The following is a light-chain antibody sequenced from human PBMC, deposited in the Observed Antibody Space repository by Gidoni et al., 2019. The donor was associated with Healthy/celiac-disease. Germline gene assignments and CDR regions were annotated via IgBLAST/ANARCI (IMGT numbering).Light chain of an antibody. J-gene: IGKJ2*01. CDR2: WAS. V-gene: IGKV4-1*01. Sequence: IVMTQSPDTLAASLGERATINCKSSQSVLYSSNNKNYFAWYQQKPGQPPKLLIYWASTRESGVPDRFSGSGSGTDFTLTISSLQAEDVAVYYCQQYYSTPYTFGQGTKLEIK. CDR1: QSVLYSSNNKNY. CDR3: QQYYSTPYT.